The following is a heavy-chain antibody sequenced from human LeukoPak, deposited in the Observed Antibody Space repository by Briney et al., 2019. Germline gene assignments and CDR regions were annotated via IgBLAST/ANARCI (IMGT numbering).Heavy chain of an antibody. Sequence: SETLSLTCTVSGYSISSGYYWGWIRQPPGKGLEWIGYIYYSGSTNYNPSLKSRGTISVDTSKNQISLKLSSVTAADTAVYYCARDLNWNAHWYFDLWGRGTLVTVSS. CDR3: ARDLNWNAHWYFDL. V-gene: IGHV4-61*01. CDR2: IYYSGST. D-gene: IGHD1-20*01. CDR1: GYSISSGYY. J-gene: IGHJ2*01.